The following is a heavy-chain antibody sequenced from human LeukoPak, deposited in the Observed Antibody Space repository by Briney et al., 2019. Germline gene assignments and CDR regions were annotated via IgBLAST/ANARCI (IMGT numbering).Heavy chain of an antibody. J-gene: IGHJ4*02. CDR3: ARGYQLLYGPLDY. Sequence: SSVKVSCKASGGTFSSYAISWVRQAPGQGLEWMGGVIPIFGTANYAQKFQGRVTITTDESTSTAYMELSSLRSEGTAVYYCARGYQLLYGPLDYWGQGTLVTVSS. V-gene: IGHV1-69*05. CDR1: GGTFSSYA. D-gene: IGHD2-2*02. CDR2: VIPIFGTA.